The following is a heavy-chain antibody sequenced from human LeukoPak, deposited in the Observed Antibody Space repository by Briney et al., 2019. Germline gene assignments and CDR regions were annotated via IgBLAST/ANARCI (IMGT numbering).Heavy chain of an antibody. Sequence: GGSLRLSCAASGFTFSSYMMTWVRQAPGKGLEWVANIKPDGGEKFYVDSVRGRFTISRDNAKNSLYLQMNSLRAEDTAVYYCAKVRSSSWYYFDYWGQGTLVTVSS. D-gene: IGHD6-13*01. CDR1: GFTFSSYM. CDR3: AKVRSSSWYYFDY. CDR2: IKPDGGEK. J-gene: IGHJ4*02. V-gene: IGHV3-7*03.